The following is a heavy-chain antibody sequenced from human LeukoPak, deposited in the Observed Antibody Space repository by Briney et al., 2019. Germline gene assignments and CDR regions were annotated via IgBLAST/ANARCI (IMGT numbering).Heavy chain of an antibody. CDR2: ISSSGSTI. V-gene: IGHV3-48*03. J-gene: IGHJ5*02. CDR3: ARDALWFGSPGWFDP. D-gene: IGHD3-10*01. Sequence: RGSLRLSCAASGFAFSSYEMNWVRQAPGKGLEWVSYISSSGSTIYYADSVKGRFTISRDNAKNSLYLQMNSLRAEDTAVYYCARDALWFGSPGWFDPWGQGTLVTVSS. CDR1: GFAFSSYE.